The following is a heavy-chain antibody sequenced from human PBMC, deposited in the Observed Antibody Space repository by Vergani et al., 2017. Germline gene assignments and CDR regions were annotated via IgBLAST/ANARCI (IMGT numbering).Heavy chain of an antibody. CDR3: ARSIVSRNPPDYFDN. CDR1: GGSLSGYY. Sequence: QVQLQESCPGLVRPSETLSLTCTVSGGSLSGYYWNWIRQTPGEGLEWIGYVEDSGYFNYNPSLKTRVSMSSDTSNNQFSLMLSSVTVADTAVYYCARSIVSRNPPDYFDNWGQGTLVTVSS. J-gene: IGHJ4*02. V-gene: IGHV4-59*01. D-gene: IGHD1-14*01. CDR2: VEDSGYF.